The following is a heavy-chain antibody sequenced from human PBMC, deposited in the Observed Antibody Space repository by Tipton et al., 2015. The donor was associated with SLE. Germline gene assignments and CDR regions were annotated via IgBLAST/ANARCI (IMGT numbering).Heavy chain of an antibody. D-gene: IGHD1-1*01. J-gene: IGHJ3*02. CDR1: GGSISSSSYY. CDR3: ARAEGERRGAFDI. CDR2: IYYSGST. V-gene: IGHV4-39*07. Sequence: LRLSCTVSGGSISSSSYYWGWIRQPPGKGLEWIGSIYYSGSTYYNPSLKSRVTISVDTSKNQFSLKLSSVTAADTAVYYCARAEGERRGAFDIWGQGTMVTVSS.